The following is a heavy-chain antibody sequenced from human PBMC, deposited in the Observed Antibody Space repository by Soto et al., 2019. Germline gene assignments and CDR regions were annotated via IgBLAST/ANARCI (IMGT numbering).Heavy chain of an antibody. D-gene: IGHD4-17*01. CDR1: CYTFTSYG. CDR2: ISAYNGNT. Sequence: GXSVEVSFKASCYTFTSYGISWVRQAPGQGLEWMGWISAYNGNTNYAQKLQGRVTMTTDTSTSTAYMELRSLRSDDTAVYYCARATTVAFDYWGQGTLVTVSS. V-gene: IGHV1-18*04. J-gene: IGHJ4*02. CDR3: ARATTVAFDY.